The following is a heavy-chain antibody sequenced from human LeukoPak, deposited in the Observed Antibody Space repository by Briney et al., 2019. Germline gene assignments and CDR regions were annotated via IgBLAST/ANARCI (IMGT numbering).Heavy chain of an antibody. Sequence: PSETLSLTCTVSGGSISSGGYYWSWLRQHPGKGLEWIGYIYYSGSTYYNPSLKSRVTISVDASKNQFPLKLSSVTAADTAVYYCAREEATVPHFDYWGQGTLVTVSS. V-gene: IGHV4-31*03. CDR1: GGSISSGGYY. D-gene: IGHD4-17*01. CDR3: AREEATVPHFDY. J-gene: IGHJ4*02. CDR2: IYYSGST.